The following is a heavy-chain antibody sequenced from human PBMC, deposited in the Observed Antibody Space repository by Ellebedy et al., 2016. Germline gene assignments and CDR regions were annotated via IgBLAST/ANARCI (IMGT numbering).Heavy chain of an antibody. CDR1: GVTFSSYA. CDR3: VRARDETGSYLHY. Sequence: GGSLRLXXAASGVTFSSYAMCWVRQIPGKGLEWVAAISGSGGSTWYADSVRGRFTISRDNSKNTLHLHMNSLRAEDTAMYYCVRARDETGSYLHYWGQGTLVTVSS. D-gene: IGHD3-16*02. V-gene: IGHV3-23*01. CDR2: ISGSGGST. J-gene: IGHJ4*02.